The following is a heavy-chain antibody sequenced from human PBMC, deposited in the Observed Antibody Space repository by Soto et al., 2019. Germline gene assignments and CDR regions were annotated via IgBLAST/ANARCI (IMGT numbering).Heavy chain of an antibody. D-gene: IGHD6-13*01. CDR3: TLYSSSWYFDY. J-gene: IGHJ4*02. CDR2: IYYSGST. Sequence: SETLSLTCTVSGGSISSSSYYWGWIRQPPGKGLEWIGSIYYSGSTYYNPSLKSRVTISVDTSKNQFSLKLSSVTAADTAVYYCTLYSSSWYFDYWGQGTLVTVSS. V-gene: IGHV4-39*01. CDR1: GGSISSSSYY.